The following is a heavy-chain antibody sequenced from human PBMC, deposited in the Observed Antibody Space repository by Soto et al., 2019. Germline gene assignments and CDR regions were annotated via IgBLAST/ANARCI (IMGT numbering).Heavy chain of an antibody. CDR1: GFIFGNHG. Sequence: GSVRLSCAASGFIFGNHGMTWVRQAPGRALEWVSTINANAIDTHYADSVKGRFTISRDNSKGTLDLQMNSLRAEDTAIYYCVSWASAHFDFWGPGTLVTVSS. J-gene: IGHJ4*02. D-gene: IGHD3-16*01. V-gene: IGHV3-23*01. CDR2: INANAIDT. CDR3: VSWASAHFDF.